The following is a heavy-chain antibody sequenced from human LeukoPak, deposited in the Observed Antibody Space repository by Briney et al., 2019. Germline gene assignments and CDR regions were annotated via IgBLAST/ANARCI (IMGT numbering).Heavy chain of an antibody. D-gene: IGHD2-2*03. CDR3: AREVMDIVVVPAATDVYYYYYMDV. Sequence: TLSLTCTVSGGSISSGSYYWSWIRQPAGKGLEWIGRIYTSGSTNYNPSLKSRVTISVDTSKNQFPLKLSSVTAADTAVYYCAREVMDIVVVPAATDVYYYYYMDVWGKGTTVTISS. CDR2: IYTSGST. J-gene: IGHJ6*03. V-gene: IGHV4-61*02. CDR1: GGSISSGSYY.